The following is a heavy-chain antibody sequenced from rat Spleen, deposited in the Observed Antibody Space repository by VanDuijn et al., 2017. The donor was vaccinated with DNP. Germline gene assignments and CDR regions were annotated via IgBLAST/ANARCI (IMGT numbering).Heavy chain of an antibody. CDR1: GFTFSNYY. Sequence: EVQLVESGGGLVQPGRSLKLSCAASGFTFSNYYMAWVRQAPTKGLEWVASISTGSDTYYRDSVKGRFTISRDNAKSTLYLQMDSLRSEDTATYYCAGRPPPTRGPFDYWGQGVTVTVSS. V-gene: IGHV5-25*01. CDR3: AGRPPPTRGPFDY. J-gene: IGHJ2*01. D-gene: IGHD1-4*01. CDR2: ISTGSDT.